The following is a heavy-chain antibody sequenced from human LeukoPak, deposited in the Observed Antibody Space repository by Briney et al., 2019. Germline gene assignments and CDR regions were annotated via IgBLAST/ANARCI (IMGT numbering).Heavy chain of an antibody. CDR3: ARGRFFDFWSGYSRTYYYYYMDV. CDR1: GGSFSGYY. V-gene: IGHV4-34*01. Sequence: SETLSLTCAVYGGSFSGYYWSWIRQPPGKGLEWIGEINHSGSTNYNPSLKSRVTISVDTSKNQFSLRLSSVTAADTAVYYCARGRFFDFWSGYSRTYYYYYMDVWGKGTTVTVSS. D-gene: IGHD3-3*01. J-gene: IGHJ6*03. CDR2: INHSGST.